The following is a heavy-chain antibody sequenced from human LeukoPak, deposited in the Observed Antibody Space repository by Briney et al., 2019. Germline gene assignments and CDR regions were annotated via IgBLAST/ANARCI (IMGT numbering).Heavy chain of an antibody. J-gene: IGHJ6*02. CDR3: ARGSYRGEIYYYGMDV. Sequence: SETLSLTCTVSGGSISSGDYYWSWIRQPPGKGLEWIGYIYYSGSTYYNPSLKSRVTISVDTSKNQFSLKLSSVTAADTAVYYCARGSYRGEIYYYGMDVWGQGTTVTVSS. D-gene: IGHD3-10*01. CDR1: GGSISSGDYY. CDR2: IYYSGST. V-gene: IGHV4-30-4*01.